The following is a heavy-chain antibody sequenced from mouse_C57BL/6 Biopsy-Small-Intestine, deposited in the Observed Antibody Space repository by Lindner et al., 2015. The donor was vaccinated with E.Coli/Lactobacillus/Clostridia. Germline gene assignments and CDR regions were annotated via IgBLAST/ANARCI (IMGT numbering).Heavy chain of an antibody. CDR3: ARVPWDLPTGSHY. D-gene: IGHD4-1*01. Sequence: SVKVSCKASGYTFTGYYIHWVRQAPGRGLEWMGWLNPKSGATKYGQKFQGRVTMTRDTSMSTAYMELSSLTSADTAMYYCARVPWDLPTGSHYWGQGTLVTVSS. J-gene: IGHJ4*01. CDR1: GYTFTGYY. CDR2: LNPKSGAT. V-gene: IGHV1-66*01.